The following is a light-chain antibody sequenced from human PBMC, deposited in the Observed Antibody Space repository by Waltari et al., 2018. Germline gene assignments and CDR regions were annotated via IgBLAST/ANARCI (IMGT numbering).Light chain of an antibody. V-gene: IGLV4-69*02. Sequence: PGKGPRYLGEIKRDGGHSKGEGMPDRLSGASAGAERYLTISSLQSEDEADYFCQTGGHGTWVFGGGTKLTVL. CDR2: IKRDGGH. CDR3: QTGGHGTWV. J-gene: IGLJ3*02.